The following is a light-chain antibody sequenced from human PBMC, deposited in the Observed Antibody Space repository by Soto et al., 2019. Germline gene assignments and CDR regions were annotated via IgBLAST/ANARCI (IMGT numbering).Light chain of an antibody. CDR3: SSDVGGYTLEV. V-gene: IGLV2-14*01. J-gene: IGLJ3*02. CDR1: STDVGGFNF. CDR2: DVS. Sequence: QPVLTQPASVSGSPGQSITISCTRTSTDVGGFNFVSWYQHHPGKAPQLIIYDVSYRPSGISDRFSGSKSGNTASLTISGLQAEDEADYYCSSDVGGYTLEVFGGGTKLTVL.